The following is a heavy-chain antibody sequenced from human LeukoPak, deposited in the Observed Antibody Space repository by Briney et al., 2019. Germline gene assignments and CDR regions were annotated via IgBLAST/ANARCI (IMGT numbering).Heavy chain of an antibody. CDR2: INAGNGNT. CDR1: GYTFTSYA. D-gene: IGHD3-10*01. CDR3: ARGPDYYYGSGREFDY. J-gene: IGHJ4*02. V-gene: IGHV1-3*03. Sequence: ASVNVSCKASGYTFTSYAMHWVRQAPGQRLEWMGWINAGNGNTKYSQEFQGRVTITRDTSASTAYMELSSLRSEDMAVYYCARGPDYYYGSGREFDYWGQGTLVTVSS.